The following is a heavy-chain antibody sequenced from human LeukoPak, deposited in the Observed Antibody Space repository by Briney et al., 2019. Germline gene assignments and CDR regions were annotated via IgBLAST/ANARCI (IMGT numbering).Heavy chain of an antibody. CDR3: VRDRREIAAAVHYWYFDL. CDR2: IYTSGST. V-gene: IGHV4-4*07. D-gene: IGHD6-13*01. Sequence: SETLSLTCTVSGGAISSYYWSWIRQPAGKGLEWIGRIYTSGSTNYNPSLKSRVTMSVDTSKNQFSLKLSSVTAADTAVYYCVRDRREIAAAVHYWYFDLWGRGTLVTVSS. CDR1: GGAISSYY. J-gene: IGHJ2*01.